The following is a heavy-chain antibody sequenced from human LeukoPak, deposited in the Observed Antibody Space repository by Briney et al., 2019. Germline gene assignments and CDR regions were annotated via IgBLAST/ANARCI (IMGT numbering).Heavy chain of an antibody. CDR3: ARDLRGVIIGFDY. V-gene: IGHV3-48*03. CDR2: ISSSGSTI. Sequence: GGSLRLSCAASGFTFSSYEMNWVRQVPGKGLEWVSYISSSGSTIYYADSVKGRFTISRDNAKNSLYLQMNSLRAEDTAVYYCARDLRGVIIGFDYWGQGTLVTVSS. CDR1: GFTFSSYE. J-gene: IGHJ4*02. D-gene: IGHD3-10*01.